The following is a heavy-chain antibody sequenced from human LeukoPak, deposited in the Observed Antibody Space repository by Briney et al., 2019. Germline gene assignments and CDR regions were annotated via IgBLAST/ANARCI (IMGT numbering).Heavy chain of an antibody. V-gene: IGHV1-69*13. CDR3: ARASFRIRGSSPFDY. J-gene: IGHJ4*02. CDR1: GGTFSSYA. CDR2: IIPIFGTA. D-gene: IGHD3-10*01. Sequence: SVKVSCKASGGTFSSYAISWVRQAPGQGLEWMGGIIPIFGTANYAQKFQGRVTITADESTSTAYMELSSLRSEDTAVYYCARASFRIRGSSPFDYWGQGTLVTVTS.